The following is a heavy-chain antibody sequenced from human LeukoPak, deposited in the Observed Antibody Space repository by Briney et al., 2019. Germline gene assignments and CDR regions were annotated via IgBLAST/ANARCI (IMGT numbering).Heavy chain of an antibody. Sequence: GGSLRLSCAASGFTFSSYAMSWVRQAPGKGLEWVSAISGSGGSTYYADSVKGRFTISRDNSKNTLYLQMNSLRAEDTAVYYCAKDVYYDILTGYYRNFDYWGQGTLVTVSS. V-gene: IGHV3-23*01. CDR2: ISGSGGST. D-gene: IGHD3-9*01. CDR1: GFTFSSYA. CDR3: AKDVYYDILTGYYRNFDY. J-gene: IGHJ4*02.